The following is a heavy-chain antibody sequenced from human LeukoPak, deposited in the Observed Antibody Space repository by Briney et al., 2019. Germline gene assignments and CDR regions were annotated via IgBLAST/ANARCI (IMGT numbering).Heavy chain of an antibody. V-gene: IGHV3-23*01. J-gene: IGHJ4*02. CDR1: GFTFSSYA. CDR2: ISGSGGST. D-gene: IGHD6-19*01. CDR3: AKGDSSGRKYVY. Sequence: PAGSLRLSCAASGFTFSSYAMSWVRQAPGKGLEWVSAISGSGGSTYYAASVKGGFTINRDNSKNTLYLQMNSLRAEYTAVYYCAKGDSSGRKYVYWGQGTLVTVSS.